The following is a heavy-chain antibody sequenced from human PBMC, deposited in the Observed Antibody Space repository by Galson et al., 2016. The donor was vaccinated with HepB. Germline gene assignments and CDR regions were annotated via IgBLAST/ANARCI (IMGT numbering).Heavy chain of an antibody. CDR2: IDDRSRTT. CDR3: ATLELRPPTDY. Sequence: SLRLSCAASGFTFSIYEMNWVRLAPGKGPEWISYIDDRSRTTLYVDSVRGRFTISRDNAKNSLFLQMNNLRVEDTAVYYCATLELRPPTDYWGRGTLVTVSS. V-gene: IGHV3-48*03. J-gene: IGHJ4*02. D-gene: IGHD3-16*01. CDR1: GFTFSIYE.